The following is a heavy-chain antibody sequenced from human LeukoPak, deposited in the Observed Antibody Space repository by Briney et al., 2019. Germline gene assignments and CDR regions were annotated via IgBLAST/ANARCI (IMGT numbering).Heavy chain of an antibody. Sequence: SETLSLTCTVSGGSISSYYWSWIRQPPGKGLEWIGYIYYSGSTYYNPSLKSRVTISVDTSKNQFSLKLSSVTAADTAVYYCAATSPYGDFDYWGQGTLVTVSS. J-gene: IGHJ4*02. CDR1: GGSISSYY. CDR2: IYYSGST. D-gene: IGHD2-2*01. V-gene: IGHV4-59*06. CDR3: AATSPYGDFDY.